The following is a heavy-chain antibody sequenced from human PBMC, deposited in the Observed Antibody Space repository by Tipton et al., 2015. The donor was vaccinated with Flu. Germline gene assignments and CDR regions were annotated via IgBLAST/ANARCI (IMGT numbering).Heavy chain of an antibody. CDR3: ARIYYYGSGDYYLDS. V-gene: IGHV4-61*02. D-gene: IGHD3-10*01. J-gene: IGHJ4*02. Sequence: LRLSCTVSGGSISSGSYYWSRIRQPAGKGLEWIGRIYTTGSTNYNPSLKSRVTISADTSKNKFSLELRSVTAADTAVYYCARIYYYGSGDYYLDSWGQGTLVTVSS. CDR1: GGSISSGSYY. CDR2: IYTTGST.